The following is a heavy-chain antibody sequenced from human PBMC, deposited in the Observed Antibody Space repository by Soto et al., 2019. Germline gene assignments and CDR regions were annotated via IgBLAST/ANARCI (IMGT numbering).Heavy chain of an antibody. Sequence: SETLSLTCAVYGGSFSGYYWSWIRQPPGKGLEWIGEINHSGSTNYNPSLKSRVTISVDASKNQFSLKLSSVTAADTAVYYCARTGYSSGWYYWGQGTLVTVSS. J-gene: IGHJ4*02. D-gene: IGHD6-19*01. CDR3: ARTGYSSGWYY. CDR2: INHSGST. CDR1: GGSFSGYY. V-gene: IGHV4-34*01.